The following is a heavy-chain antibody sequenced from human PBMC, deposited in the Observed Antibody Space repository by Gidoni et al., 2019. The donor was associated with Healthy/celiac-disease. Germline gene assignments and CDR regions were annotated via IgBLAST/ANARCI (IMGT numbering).Heavy chain of an antibody. Sequence: QLQLQESGPGLVKPSETLSLTRTVSGGSISSSSYYWGWIPQPPGKGLEWIGSIYYSGSTYYNPSLKSRVTISVDTSKNQCSLKLSSVTAADTAVYYCARLDTGWDYYMDVWGKGTTVTVSS. D-gene: IGHD5-18*01. CDR2: IYYSGST. J-gene: IGHJ6*03. CDR1: GGSISSSSYY. V-gene: IGHV4-39*01. CDR3: ARLDTGWDYYMDV.